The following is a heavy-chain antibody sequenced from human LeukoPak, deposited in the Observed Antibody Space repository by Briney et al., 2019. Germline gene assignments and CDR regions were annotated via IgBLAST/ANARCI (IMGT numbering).Heavy chain of an antibody. CDR2: ISYDGSNK. Sequence: GGSLRLSCAASGFTFSSYAMHWVRQAPGKGLEWVAVISYDGSNKYYADSVKGRFTISRDNSKNTLYLQMNSLRAEDTAVYYCARELLLTTPVTTLTDYWGQGTLVTVSS. CDR1: GFTFSSYA. J-gene: IGHJ4*02. D-gene: IGHD4-17*01. CDR3: ARELLLTTPVTTLTDY. V-gene: IGHV3-30*04.